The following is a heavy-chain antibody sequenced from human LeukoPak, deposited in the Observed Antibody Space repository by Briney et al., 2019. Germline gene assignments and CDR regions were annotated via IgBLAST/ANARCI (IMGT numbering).Heavy chain of an antibody. CDR1: GFTFSNYA. CDR3: ARFKVGRNTTQKNAFDI. J-gene: IGHJ3*02. CDR2: ISFDSTKE. V-gene: IGHV3-30*01. Sequence: GKSLRLSCAASGFTFSNYAMHWARQAPGKGLEWVAVISFDSTKEYYANSVKGRFIAARDNPKATLHLQMHSLRPDDTAIYYCARFKVGRNTTQKNAFDIWGRGTLVTVSS. D-gene: IGHD1-26*01.